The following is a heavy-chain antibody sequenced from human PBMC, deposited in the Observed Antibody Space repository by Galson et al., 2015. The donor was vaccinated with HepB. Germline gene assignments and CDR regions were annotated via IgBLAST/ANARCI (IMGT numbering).Heavy chain of an antibody. CDR3: ARDITGIVVVPAATYFDY. CDR2: INPNSGGT. D-gene: IGHD2-2*01. Sequence: SVKVSCKASGYTFTGYYMHWVRQAPGQGLEWMGWINPNSGGTNYAQKFQGRVTMTRDTSISTAYMELSRLRSDDTAVYYCARDITGIVVVPAATYFDYWGQGTLVTVSS. CDR1: GYTFTGYY. V-gene: IGHV1-2*02. J-gene: IGHJ4*02.